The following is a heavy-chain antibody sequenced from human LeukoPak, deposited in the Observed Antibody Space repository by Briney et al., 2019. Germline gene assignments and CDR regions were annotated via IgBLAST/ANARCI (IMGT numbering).Heavy chain of an antibody. Sequence: GGSLRLSCAASGFTFSSYAMSWVRQAPGKGLEWVSAISGSGGSTYYADSVKGRFTISRDNSKNTLFLQMNSLRAEDTAVYYCAKDRLGYCSGGHCSTNVLFDFWGQGTLVTVSS. J-gene: IGHJ4*02. CDR1: GFTFSSYA. V-gene: IGHV3-23*01. CDR2: ISGSGGST. D-gene: IGHD2-15*01. CDR3: AKDRLGYCSGGHCSTNVLFDF.